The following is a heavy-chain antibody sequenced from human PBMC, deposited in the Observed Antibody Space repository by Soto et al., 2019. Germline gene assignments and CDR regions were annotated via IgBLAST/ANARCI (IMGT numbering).Heavy chain of an antibody. CDR3: ARQVLERRLALNFDY. CDR1: GGSISSSNYY. V-gene: IGHV4-39*01. D-gene: IGHD6-25*01. J-gene: IGHJ4*02. CDR2: IYYSGST. Sequence: SETLSLTCTVSGGSISSSNYYWGWIRQPPGKGLEWIGNIYYSGSTYYNPSLKSRVTISVDTSKNQFSLKLTSVTAADTAVYYCARQVLERRLALNFDYWGQGALVTVSS.